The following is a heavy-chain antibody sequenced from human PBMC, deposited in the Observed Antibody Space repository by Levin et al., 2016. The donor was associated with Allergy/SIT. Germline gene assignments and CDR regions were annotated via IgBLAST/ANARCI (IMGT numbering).Heavy chain of an antibody. D-gene: IGHD2-15*01. Sequence: KVSCKGSGYSFTSYWISWVRQMPGKGLEWMGRIDPSDSYTNYSPSFQGHVTISADKSISTAYLQWSSLKASDTAMYYCAKSPRGYCSGGSCHIDYWGQGTLVTVSS. CDR1: GYSFTSYW. CDR2: IDPSDSYT. J-gene: IGHJ4*02. V-gene: IGHV5-10-1*01. CDR3: AKSPRGYCSGGSCHIDY.